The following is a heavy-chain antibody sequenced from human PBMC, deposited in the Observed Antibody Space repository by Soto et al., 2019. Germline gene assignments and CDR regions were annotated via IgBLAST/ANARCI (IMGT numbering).Heavy chain of an antibody. CDR1: GASFTGHY. D-gene: IGHD3-16*02. CDR2: VHHSGST. CDR3: ARGQYVGAITFEGLDVKEQNFAY. J-gene: IGHJ4*02. Sequence: QVQLQQWGAGLLKPSETLSLTCAVSGASFTGHYWCWIRQPPGKGLEWIWEVHHSGSTSYNPDVKTRVSMSVDAPKNHFSLRLASVTAADTATYYCARGQYVGAITFEGLDVKEQNFAYWDQGTRVTVSS. V-gene: IGHV4-34*02.